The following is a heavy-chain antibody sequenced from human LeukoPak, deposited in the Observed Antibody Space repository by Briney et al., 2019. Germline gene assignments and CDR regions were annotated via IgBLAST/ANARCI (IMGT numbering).Heavy chain of an antibody. J-gene: IGHJ4*02. Sequence: PGRSLRLSCAASGFTFSSYAMRWVRQAPGKGLEWVAVISYDGSNKYYADSVKGRFTISRDNSKNTLYLQMNSLRAEDTAVYYCARGGSSIAAAGWYWGQGTLVTVSS. V-gene: IGHV3-30*04. CDR3: ARGGSSIAAAGWY. CDR2: ISYDGSNK. CDR1: GFTFSSYA. D-gene: IGHD6-13*01.